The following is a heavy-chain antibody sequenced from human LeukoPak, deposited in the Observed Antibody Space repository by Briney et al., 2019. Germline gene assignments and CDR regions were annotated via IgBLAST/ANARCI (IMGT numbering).Heavy chain of an antibody. J-gene: IGHJ5*02. CDR3: ARGRDDYGDYPWFDP. V-gene: IGHV4-39*07. D-gene: IGHD4-17*01. CDR1: GGSIRSSYYY. Sequence: SETLSLTCTVSGGSIRSSYYYWGWIHQPPGKGLEWIGSIYDSGSTYYNPSLKSRVTISVDTSKNQFSLKLSSVAAADTAVYYCARGRDDYGDYPWFDPWGQGTLVTVSS. CDR2: IYDSGST.